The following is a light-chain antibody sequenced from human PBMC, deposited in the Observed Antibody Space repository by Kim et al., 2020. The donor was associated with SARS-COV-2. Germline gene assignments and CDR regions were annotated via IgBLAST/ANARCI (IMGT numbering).Light chain of an antibody. J-gene: IGLJ1*01. V-gene: IGLV2-14*03. CDR3: SSYTSSSTYV. Sequence: QSALTQPASVSGSPGQSITISCTGSSSDIGGYNYVSWYQQHPGKAPKLMIYDVSNRPSGVSNRFSGSKSGNTASLTISGLQAEDEADYFCSSYTSSSTYVVGTWTKVTVL. CDR1: SSDIGGYNY. CDR2: DVS.